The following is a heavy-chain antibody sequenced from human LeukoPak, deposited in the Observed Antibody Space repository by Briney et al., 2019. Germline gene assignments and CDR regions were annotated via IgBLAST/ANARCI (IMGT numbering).Heavy chain of an antibody. J-gene: IGHJ4*02. CDR1: GFTFSNFG. V-gene: IGHV3-30*03. CDR3: ATPPTAYTSGSLGY. Sequence: PGGSLRLSCEASGFTFSNFGMHWVRQAPGKGLEWVAIISYDGSTKYYADSVKGRFSISRDNSKNTLYLQMYSLRVEDTAVYYCATPPTAYTSGSLGYWGQGTLVTVSS. CDR2: ISYDGSTK. D-gene: IGHD3-22*01.